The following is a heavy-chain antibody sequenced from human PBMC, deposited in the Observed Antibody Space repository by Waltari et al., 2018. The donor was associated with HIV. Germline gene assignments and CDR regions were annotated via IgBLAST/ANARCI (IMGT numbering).Heavy chain of an antibody. CDR2: ISPNSGGT. CDR1: GSTFTGNQ. Sequence: QVQLVQSGAEVKKPGASVKVSRKASGSTFTGNQMQWVTQAPRQGLEWMGRISPNSGGTNYAQKFQGRVTMTRDTSISTAYMELSRLRSDDTAVYYCARGPYHYDSSDLGRGALDIWGQGTMVTVSS. D-gene: IGHD3-22*01. J-gene: IGHJ3*02. V-gene: IGHV1-2*06. CDR3: ARGPYHYDSSDLGRGALDI.